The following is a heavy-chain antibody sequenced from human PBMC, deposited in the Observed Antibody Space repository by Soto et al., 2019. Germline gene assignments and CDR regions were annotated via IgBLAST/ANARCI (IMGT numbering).Heavy chain of an antibody. J-gene: IGHJ2*01. D-gene: IGHD6-6*01. CDR3: ARPKAGIAARRVGWYFDL. CDR2: IIPIFGTA. CDR1: GGTFSSYA. V-gene: IGHV1-69*01. Sequence: QVQLVQSGAEVKKPGSSVKVSCKASGGTFSSYAISWVRQAPGQGLEWMGGIIPIFGTANYAQKFQGRVTITADESTSTAYMELSSLRSEDPAVYYCARPKAGIAARRVGWYFDLWGRGTLVTVSS.